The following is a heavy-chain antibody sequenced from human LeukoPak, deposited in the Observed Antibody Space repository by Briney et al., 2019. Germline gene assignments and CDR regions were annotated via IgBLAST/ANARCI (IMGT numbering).Heavy chain of an antibody. CDR3: ARDLNYFDI. V-gene: IGHV3-48*03. CDR1: GFTFSSYE. Sequence: GGSLRLSCVASGFTFSSYEMYWVRQAPGKGLEWLSYIGSSDSTTHYADSVKGRFTISRDNAKNSLYLQMNSLRVEDTAVYYCARDLNYFDIWGQGTMVTVSS. CDR2: IGSSDSTT. D-gene: IGHD5-24*01. J-gene: IGHJ3*02.